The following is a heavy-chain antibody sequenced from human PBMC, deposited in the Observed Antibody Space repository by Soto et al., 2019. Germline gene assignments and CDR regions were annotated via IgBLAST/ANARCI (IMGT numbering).Heavy chain of an antibody. D-gene: IGHD2-2*01. V-gene: IGHV5-51*01. CDR3: ATLGGYCSSTSCPCNWFDP. CDR2: IYPGDSDT. CDR1: GYSFTSYW. J-gene: IGHJ5*02. Sequence: GESLKISCKGSGYSFTSYWIGWVRQMPGKGLEWMGIIYPGDSDTRYSPSFQGQVTISADKSISTAYLQWSSLKASDTAMYYCATLGGYCSSTSCPCNWFDPWGQGTLVTVSS.